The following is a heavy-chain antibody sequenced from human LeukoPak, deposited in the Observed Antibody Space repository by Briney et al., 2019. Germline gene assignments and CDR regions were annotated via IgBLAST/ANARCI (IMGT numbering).Heavy chain of an antibody. CDR3: ARPNWGLGVYGAFDI. CDR2: IYPGDSDT. J-gene: IGHJ3*02. Sequence: GESLKISCKGSGYSFTSYWIGWVRQMPGKGLEWMGIIYPGDSDTRYSPSFQGQVTISADKSISTAYLQWSSLKASDTAMYYCARPNWGLGVYGAFDIWGQGTMVTVSS. V-gene: IGHV5-51*01. CDR1: GYSFTSYW. D-gene: IGHD7-27*01.